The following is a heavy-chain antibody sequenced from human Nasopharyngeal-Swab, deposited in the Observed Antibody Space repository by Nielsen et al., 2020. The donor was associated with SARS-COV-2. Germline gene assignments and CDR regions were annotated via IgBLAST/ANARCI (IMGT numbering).Heavy chain of an antibody. CDR2: LYYSASP. J-gene: IGHJ6*02. Sequence: GSLRLSCTVSGGSISTSSYYWGWIRQPPGKGLQWIGSLYYSASPYYNPSLKSRVTISRDTSKTQFSLKLSSVTAADTAVYYCAREGVGVIRGGYYGMDVWGQGTTVTVSS. V-gene: IGHV4-39*02. CDR1: GGSISTSSYY. CDR3: AREGVGVIRGGYYGMDV. D-gene: IGHD2-21*01.